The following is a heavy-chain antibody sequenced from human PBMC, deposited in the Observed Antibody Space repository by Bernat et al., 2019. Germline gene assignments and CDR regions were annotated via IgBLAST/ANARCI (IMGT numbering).Heavy chain of an antibody. Sequence: QVQLQESGPGLVKPSETLSLTCSVSRASISTYYWSWIRQPPGKGLEWIGYISYTGTTNYNPSLTSRVTISLDTSKNQFSLKLSSVTTADTAVYYCARVVFQLPANYAFDIWGQGTMVTVSS. V-gene: IGHV4-59*01. CDR1: RASISTYY. CDR2: ISYTGTT. CDR3: ARVVFQLPANYAFDI. D-gene: IGHD2-2*01. J-gene: IGHJ3*02.